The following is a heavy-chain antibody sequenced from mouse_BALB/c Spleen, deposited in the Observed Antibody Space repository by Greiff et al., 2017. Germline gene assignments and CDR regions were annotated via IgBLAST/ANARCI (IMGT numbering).Heavy chain of an antibody. CDR3: ARWRWDGAMDY. D-gene: IGHD4-1*01. CDR2: INPSTGYT. Sequence: QVQLQQSGAELAKPGASVKMSCKASGYTFTSYWMHWVKQRPGQGLEWIGYINPSTGYTEYNQKFKDKATLTADKSSSTAYMQLSSLTSEDSAVYYCARWRWDGAMDYWRQGTSVTVSS. CDR1: GYTFTSYW. J-gene: IGHJ4*01. V-gene: IGHV1-7*01.